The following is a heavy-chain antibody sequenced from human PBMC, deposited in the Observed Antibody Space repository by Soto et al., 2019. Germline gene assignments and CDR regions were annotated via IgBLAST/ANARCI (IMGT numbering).Heavy chain of an antibody. CDR3: ARDGVGGTVFFGYLDY. V-gene: IGHV3-33*01. Sequence: QVQLVESGGGVVQPGRSLRLSCVVSESIFSGYGMHWVRQAPGKGLEWVAIIRYDGSNIYYADSVRGRFAISRDNSKNTLQLQMDSLRAEDTAVYYCARDGVGGTVFFGYLDYWGQGALVTVSS. CDR1: ESIFSGYG. J-gene: IGHJ4*02. D-gene: IGHD1-26*01. CDR2: IRYDGSNI.